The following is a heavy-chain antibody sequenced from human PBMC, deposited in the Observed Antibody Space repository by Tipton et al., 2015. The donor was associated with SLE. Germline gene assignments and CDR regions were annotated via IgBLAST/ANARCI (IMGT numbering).Heavy chain of an antibody. CDR2: IRSKAYGGTT. D-gene: IGHD2-15*01. CDR3: TRDEDRGVRYFDY. V-gene: IGHV3-49*03. CDR1: GFTFGDYA. J-gene: IGHJ4*02. Sequence: SLRLSCTVSGFTFGDYAMSWFRQAPGKGLEWVGFIRSKAYGGTTEYAASVKGRFTISRDESKSIAYLQMNSLKTEDTAVYYCTRDEDRGVRYFDYWGQGTLVTVSS.